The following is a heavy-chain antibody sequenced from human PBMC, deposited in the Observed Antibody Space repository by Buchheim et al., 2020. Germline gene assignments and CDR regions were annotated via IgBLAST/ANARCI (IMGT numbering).Heavy chain of an antibody. CDR3: TTDLLAAAGSHYYYGMDV. J-gene: IGHJ6*02. CDR2: IKSKTDGGTP. Sequence: EVQLVESGGGLVKPGGSLRLSCAASGFTFSNAWMSWVRQAPGKGLEWVGRIKSKTDGGTPDYAAPVKGRFTIPRDDSKNTLYLQMISLKTEDTAVYYCTTDLLAAAGSHYYYGMDVWGQGTT. V-gene: IGHV3-15*01. D-gene: IGHD6-13*01. CDR1: GFTFSNAW.